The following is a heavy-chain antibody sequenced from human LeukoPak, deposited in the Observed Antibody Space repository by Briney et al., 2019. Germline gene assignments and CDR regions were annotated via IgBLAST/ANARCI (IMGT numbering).Heavy chain of an antibody. Sequence: PGRSLRLSCAASGFTFNSYAMHWVRQAPGKGLEWAAVLSYDGSNKYYADSVKGRFTISRDNSKNTLYLQMNSLRAEDTAVYYCARGHCSSTSCSNFDYWGQGTLVTVSS. CDR3: ARGHCSSTSCSNFDY. V-gene: IGHV3-30*04. CDR1: GFTFNSYA. J-gene: IGHJ4*02. CDR2: LSYDGSNK. D-gene: IGHD2-2*01.